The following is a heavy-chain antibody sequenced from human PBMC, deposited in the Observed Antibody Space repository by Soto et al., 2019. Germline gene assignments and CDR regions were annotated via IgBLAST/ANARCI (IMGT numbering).Heavy chain of an antibody. CDR1: GGSISSGGYY. J-gene: IGHJ4*02. CDR3: ARYSSGYYVDY. V-gene: IGHV4-31*03. Sequence: PSETLSLTCTVSGGSISSGGYYWSWIRQHPGKGLEWIGYIYYSGSTYYNPSLKSRVTISVDTSKNQFSLKLSSVTAADTAVYYCARYSSGYYVDYWGQGTLVTVSS. CDR2: IYYSGST. D-gene: IGHD3-22*01.